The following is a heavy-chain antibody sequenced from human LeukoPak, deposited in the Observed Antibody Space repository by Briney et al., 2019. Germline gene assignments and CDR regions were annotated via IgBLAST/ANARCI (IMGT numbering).Heavy chain of an antibody. CDR1: GGSISSGGYS. CDR2: IYHSGST. J-gene: IGHJ3*02. D-gene: IGHD3-22*01. V-gene: IGHV4-30-2*01. CDR3: VSSYYYDSSGSHHQTESVFDI. Sequence: SETLSLTCAVSGGSISSGGYSWSWIRQPPGKGLEWIGYIYHSGSTYYNPSLKSRVTISVDRAKNQFSLKLSSVTAADTAVYYCVSSYYYDSSGSHHQTESVFDIWGQGKMVTVSS.